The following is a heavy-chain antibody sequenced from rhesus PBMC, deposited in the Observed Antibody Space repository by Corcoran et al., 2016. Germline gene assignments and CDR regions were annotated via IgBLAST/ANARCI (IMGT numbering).Heavy chain of an antibody. J-gene: IGHJ4*01. CDR1: GYSSTSYW. Sequence: EVQLVQSGAEVKRPGESLKLSCKTSGYSSTSYWISWVRQVPVKGLEWMGAIEPSDSDTRYSPSFQGQVTISADKSISTAYRQWSSLKASDTATYYCAKDLYVGSGFDDWGQGVLVTVSS. V-gene: IGHV5-20*02. CDR2: IEPSDSDT. CDR3: AKDLYVGSGFDD. D-gene: IGHD6-31*01.